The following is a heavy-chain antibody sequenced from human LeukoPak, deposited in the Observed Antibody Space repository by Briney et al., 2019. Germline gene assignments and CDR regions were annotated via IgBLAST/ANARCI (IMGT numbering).Heavy chain of an antibody. CDR1: GGSFSGYY. CDR2: INHSGST. CDR3: ASDGSRLILTGYYVN. Sequence: PSETLSLTCAVYGGSFSGYYWSWIRQPPGKGLEWIGEINHSGSTNYNPSLKSRVTISVDTSKNQFSLKLRSVTAADTTVYYCASDGSRLILTGYYVNWGQGTLVTVSS. V-gene: IGHV4-34*01. J-gene: IGHJ4*02. D-gene: IGHD3-9*01.